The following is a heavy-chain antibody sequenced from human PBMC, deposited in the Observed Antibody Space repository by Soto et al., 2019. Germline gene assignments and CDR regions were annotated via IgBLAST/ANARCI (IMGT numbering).Heavy chain of an antibody. D-gene: IGHD5-12*01. J-gene: IGHJ4*02. CDR3: ARAYSGYDYFDY. CDR2: IIPILGIA. V-gene: IGHV1-69*02. Sequence: SVKVSCKASGGTFSSYTISWVRQAPGQGLEWMGRIIPILGIANYAQKFQGRVTITADKSTSTAYMELSSLRSEDTAVYYCARAYSGYDYFDYWGQGTLVTVSS. CDR1: GGTFSSYT.